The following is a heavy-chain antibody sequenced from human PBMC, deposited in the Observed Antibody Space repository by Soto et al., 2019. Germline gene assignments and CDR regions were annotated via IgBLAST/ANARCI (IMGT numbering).Heavy chain of an antibody. V-gene: IGHV4-4*02. CDR1: GVSISSGNW. CDR2: IFHDGTA. J-gene: IGHJ4*02. Sequence: SETLSLTCAVSGVSISSGNWWTWVRQTPQRGLEYIGEIFHDGTANYYPSFERRVAISVDTSKNQFSLNLTSVTAAGTAIYFCARLVYDTRLNYMYFDFWGQGTLVTVSS. D-gene: IGHD3-10*01. CDR3: ARLVYDTRLNYMYFDF.